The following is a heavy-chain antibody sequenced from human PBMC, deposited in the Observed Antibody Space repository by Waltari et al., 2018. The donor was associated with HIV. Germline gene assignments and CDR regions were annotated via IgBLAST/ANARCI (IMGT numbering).Heavy chain of an antibody. CDR3: ARAGRRPSSALFY. V-gene: IGHV4-59*01. J-gene: IGHJ4*02. D-gene: IGHD6-19*01. Sequence: QVQLQESGPGLVKPSETLSLTCTVSGGSISSYYWSWIRQPPGKGLEWIGYIYYSGSTNYNPSLKSRVTISVDTSKNQFSLKLSSVTAADTAVYYCARAGRRPSSALFYWGQGTLVTVSS. CDR1: GGSISSYY. CDR2: IYYSGST.